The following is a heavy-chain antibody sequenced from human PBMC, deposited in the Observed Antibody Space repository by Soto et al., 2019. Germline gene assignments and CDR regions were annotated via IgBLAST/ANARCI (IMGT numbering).Heavy chain of an antibody. Sequence: EVQLVESGGGLVQPGGSLRLSCAASGFTFSSYWMHWVRQVPGKGLVWVSRIHFDGSTTHYADSVKGRFTISRDNAKNTRALQMNSLRADVTAVYYCARDAYISGYYQFDYWGQGTLVTVSS. CDR3: ARDAYISGYYQFDY. J-gene: IGHJ4*02. V-gene: IGHV3-74*01. CDR1: GFTFSSYW. D-gene: IGHD6-19*01. CDR2: IHFDGSTT.